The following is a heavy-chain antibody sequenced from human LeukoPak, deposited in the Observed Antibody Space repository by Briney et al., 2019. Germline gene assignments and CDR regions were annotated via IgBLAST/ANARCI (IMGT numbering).Heavy chain of an antibody. V-gene: IGHV3-23*01. CDR1: GFTFSSYA. D-gene: IGHD5-12*01. J-gene: IGHJ4*02. CDR3: ANEVYGGYDPYFDY. CDR2: ISDSGGST. Sequence: PGGSLRLSCAASGFTFSSYAMSWVRQAPGKGLEWLSSISDSGGSTYYADSVTGRFTISRDNSKNTLYLQMNSLRAEDTAMYYCANEVYGGYDPYFDYWGQGTLVTVSS.